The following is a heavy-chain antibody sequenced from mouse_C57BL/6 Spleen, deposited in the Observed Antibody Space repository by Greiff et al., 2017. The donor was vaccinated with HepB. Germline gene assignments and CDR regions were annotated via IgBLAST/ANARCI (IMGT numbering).Heavy chain of an antibody. CDR2: ISDGGSYT. D-gene: IGHD2-14*01. CDR1: GFTFSSYA. V-gene: IGHV5-4*01. CDR3: ARDHTIGYYFDY. J-gene: IGHJ2*01. Sequence: EAKLVESGGGLVKPGGSLKLSCAASGFTFSSYAMSWVRQTPEKRLEWVATISDGGSYTYYPDNVKGRFTISRDNAKNNLYLQMSHLKSEDTAMYYCARDHTIGYYFDYWGQGTTLTVSS.